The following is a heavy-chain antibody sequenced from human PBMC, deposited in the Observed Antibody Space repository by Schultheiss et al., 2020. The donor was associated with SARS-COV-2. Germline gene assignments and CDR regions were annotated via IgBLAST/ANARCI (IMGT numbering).Heavy chain of an antibody. D-gene: IGHD3-22*01. Sequence: SETLSLTCAVYGGSFSGYYWSWIRQPAGKGLEWIGRIYTSGSTNYNPSLKSRVTISVDTSKNQFSLKLSSVTAADTAVYYCARAGYDSSGYYFDYWGQGTLVTVAS. CDR2: IYTSGST. V-gene: IGHV4-59*10. CDR3: ARAGYDSSGYYFDY. J-gene: IGHJ4*02. CDR1: GGSFSGYY.